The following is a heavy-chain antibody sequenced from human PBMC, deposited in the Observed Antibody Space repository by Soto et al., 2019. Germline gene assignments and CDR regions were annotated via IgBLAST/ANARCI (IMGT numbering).Heavy chain of an antibody. CDR1: GFTFSTYW. J-gene: IGHJ5*02. CDR2: IKQDGSEK. V-gene: IGHV3-7*01. CDR3: ARLRYYDSSGSLLGFDP. Sequence: GGSLRLSCAASGFTFSTYWMSWLRQAPGKGLEWLANIKQDGSEKYYVDSVRGRFTISRDNAKNSLYVQMSSLRAEDTAVYYCARLRYYDSSGSLLGFDPWGQGTLVTVSS. D-gene: IGHD3-22*01.